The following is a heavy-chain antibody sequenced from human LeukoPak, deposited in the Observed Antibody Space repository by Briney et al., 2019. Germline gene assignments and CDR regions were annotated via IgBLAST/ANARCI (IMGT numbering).Heavy chain of an antibody. CDR3: ASRGYTDYDFWSGNWFDP. D-gene: IGHD3-3*01. CDR2: ISSSGSTI. Sequence: GGSLRLSCAASGFTFSSYSMNWVRQAPGKGLEWVSYISSSGSTIYYADSVKGRFTISRDNAKNSLYLQMNSLRAEDTAVYYCASRGYTDYDFWSGNWFDPWGQGTLVTVSS. V-gene: IGHV3-48*01. J-gene: IGHJ5*02. CDR1: GFTFSSYS.